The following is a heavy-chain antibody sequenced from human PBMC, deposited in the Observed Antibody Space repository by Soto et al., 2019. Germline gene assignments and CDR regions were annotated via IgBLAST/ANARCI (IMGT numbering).Heavy chain of an antibody. V-gene: IGHV3-23*01. CDR3: AKCQEKQWLDWYFDL. CDR2: ITNTGGDT. CDR1: GFTFSSNA. Sequence: EVQLLESGGDLVQPGGSLRLSCAASGFTFSSNAMSWVRQAPGKGLEWVSVITNTGGDTLYADSVKGRFTISRDNSKNTLYLQMNSLRAEDTAVYYCAKCQEKQWLDWYFDLWGRGTLVTVSS. D-gene: IGHD6-19*01. J-gene: IGHJ2*01.